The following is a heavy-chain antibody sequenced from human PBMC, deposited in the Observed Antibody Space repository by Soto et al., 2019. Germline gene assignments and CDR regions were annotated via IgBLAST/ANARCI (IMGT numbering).Heavy chain of an antibody. CDR1: GFTVSGNY. CDR2: IYSGGST. J-gene: IGHJ4*02. V-gene: IGHV3-66*01. CDR3: ARAVAGVFDY. Sequence: GALRLSGAASGFTVSGNYMRWVRQAPGKGLEWVSVIYSGGSTYYADSVKGRFTISRDNSKNTLYLQMNSLRAEDTAVYYCARAVAGVFDYWGQGTLVTVSS. D-gene: IGHD6-19*01.